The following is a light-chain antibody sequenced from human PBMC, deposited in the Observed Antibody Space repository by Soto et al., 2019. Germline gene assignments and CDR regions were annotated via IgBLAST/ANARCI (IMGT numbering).Light chain of an antibody. CDR3: QQRSNWPLT. V-gene: IGKV3-11*01. CDR1: QSVSSY. J-gene: IGKJ4*01. Sequence: EIVLTQSPATLSLSPGERATLSCRASQSVSSYLAWYQQKPGQAPRLLIYDASNRATGIPARFGGSGSGTDFTLTIGSLEPEDFAVYYCQQRSNWPLTFGGGTKVDIK. CDR2: DAS.